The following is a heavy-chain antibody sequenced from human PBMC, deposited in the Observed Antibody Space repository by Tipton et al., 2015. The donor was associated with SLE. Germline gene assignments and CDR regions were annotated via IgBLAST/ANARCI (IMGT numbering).Heavy chain of an antibody. CDR3: ARVSGRVGAFDI. D-gene: IGHD6-25*01. Sequence: SLRLSCAASGFTFSSYAMSWVRQAPGKGLEWVSAISGSGGSTYYADSVKGRFTISRDNSKNTLYLQMNSLRAEDTAVYYSARVSGRVGAFDIWGQGTMVTVSS. CDR2: ISGSGGST. J-gene: IGHJ3*02. CDR1: GFTFSSYA. V-gene: IGHV3-23*01.